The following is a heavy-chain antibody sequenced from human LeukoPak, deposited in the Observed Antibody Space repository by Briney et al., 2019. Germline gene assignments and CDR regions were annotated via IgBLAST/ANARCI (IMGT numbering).Heavy chain of an antibody. CDR2: IIPIFDTT. D-gene: IGHD2-15*01. Sequence: ASVKVSCKASGGTFSTYAISWVRQAPGQGLEWMGGIIPIFDTTNYAQKFQGRVTITADESTSTAYMELSSLRSDDTAVYYCAVSLLGYCSGGSCYPSPDYWGQGTLVTVSS. V-gene: IGHV1-69*01. CDR3: AVSLLGYCSGGSCYPSPDY. J-gene: IGHJ4*02. CDR1: GGTFSTYA.